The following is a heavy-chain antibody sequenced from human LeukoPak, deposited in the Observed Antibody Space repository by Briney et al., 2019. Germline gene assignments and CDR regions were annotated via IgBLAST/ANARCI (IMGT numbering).Heavy chain of an antibody. V-gene: IGHV1-24*01. CDR3: ATVWTGYFDWSPRY. D-gene: IGHD3-9*01. CDR2: FDPEDGET. J-gene: IGHJ4*02. CDR1: GYTLTESS. Sequence: ASVKVSCKVSGYTLTESSMHWVRQAPGKGLEWMGGFDPEDGETIYAQKFQGRVTMTEDTSTDTAYMELSSLRSEDTAVYYCATVWTGYFDWSPRYWGQGTLVTVSS.